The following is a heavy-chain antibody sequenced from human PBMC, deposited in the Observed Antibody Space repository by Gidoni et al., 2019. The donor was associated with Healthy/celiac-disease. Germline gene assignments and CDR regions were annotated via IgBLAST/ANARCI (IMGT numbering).Heavy chain of an antibody. J-gene: IGHJ6*02. D-gene: IGHD3-10*01. Sequence: QVQLQQWGAGLLKPSETLSLTCAVYGGSFSGYYWSWIRQPPGKGLEWIGEINHSGSTNYNPSLKSRVTISVDTSKNQFSLKLSFVTAADTAVYYCARDPLWFYGMDVWGQGTTVTVSS. V-gene: IGHV4-34*01. CDR2: INHSGST. CDR3: ARDPLWFYGMDV. CDR1: GGSFSGYY.